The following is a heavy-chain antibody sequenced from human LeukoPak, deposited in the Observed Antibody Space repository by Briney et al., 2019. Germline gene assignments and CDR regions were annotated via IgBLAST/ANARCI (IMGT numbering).Heavy chain of an antibody. J-gene: IGHJ4*02. Sequence: GSSVKVSCKASGGTFSSYAISWVRQAPGQGLEWMGWISAYNGNTNYAQKLQGRVTMTTDTSTSTAYMELRSLRSDDTAVYYCARDSPILCPDYWGQGTLVTVSS. CDR1: GGTFSSYA. CDR3: ARDSPILCPDY. CDR2: ISAYNGNT. V-gene: IGHV1-18*01. D-gene: IGHD3-10*02.